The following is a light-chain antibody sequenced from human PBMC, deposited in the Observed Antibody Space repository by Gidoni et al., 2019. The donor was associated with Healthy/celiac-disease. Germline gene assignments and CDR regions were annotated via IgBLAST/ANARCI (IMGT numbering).Light chain of an antibody. Sequence: QSALTQPASVSVSPGPSITIPCTGTSSDVGGYNYVSWYQHHPGKAPKLMIYDVSNRPSGVSNRFSGSKSGNTASLTISGLQAEDEADYYCSSYTSSSTGVFGGGTKLTVL. V-gene: IGLV2-14*03. CDR3: SSYTSSSTGV. CDR2: DVS. J-gene: IGLJ2*01. CDR1: SSDVGGYNY.